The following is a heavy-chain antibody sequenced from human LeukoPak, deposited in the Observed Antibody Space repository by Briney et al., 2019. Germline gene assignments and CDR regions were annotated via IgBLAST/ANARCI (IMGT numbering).Heavy chain of an antibody. CDR2: INHSGST. D-gene: IGHD6-13*01. V-gene: IGHV4-34*01. CDR1: GGSFSGYY. CDR3: ARAGAQQQVVDY. J-gene: IGHJ4*02. Sequence: PETLSLTCAVYGGSFSGYYWSWIRQPPGKGLEWIGEINHSGSTNYNPSLKSRVTISVDTSKNQFSLKLSSVTAADTAVYYCARAGAQQQVVDYWGQGALVTVSS.